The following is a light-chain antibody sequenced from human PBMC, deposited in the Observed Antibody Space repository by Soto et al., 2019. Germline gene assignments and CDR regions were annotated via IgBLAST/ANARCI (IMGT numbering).Light chain of an antibody. V-gene: IGKV3-11*01. CDR2: DAS. CDR1: QSVRSH. CDR3: QQRSDWPPIT. Sequence: DTVLTQSPATLSLSPGETATLSCRASQSVRSHLAWYQQRPGQPPRLLIYDASYRATGVPLRFSGNGSGTEFTLTISSLESGDSAIYYCQQRSDWPPITFGQGTRLEIK. J-gene: IGKJ5*01.